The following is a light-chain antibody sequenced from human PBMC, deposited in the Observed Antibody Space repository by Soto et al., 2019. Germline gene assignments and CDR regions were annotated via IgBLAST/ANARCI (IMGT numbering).Light chain of an antibody. CDR1: QNVAGRY. CDR3: QQYGTSPLT. J-gene: IGKJ4*02. Sequence: EIVMTQSPATLSVSPGERATLSCRASQNVAGRYLAWYQQKPGQSPRLLIYGASNRATGIADRFSASGSGTDFTLTISRLQPEDFATYYCQQYGTSPLTFGGGTKVDIK. CDR2: GAS. V-gene: IGKV3-20*01.